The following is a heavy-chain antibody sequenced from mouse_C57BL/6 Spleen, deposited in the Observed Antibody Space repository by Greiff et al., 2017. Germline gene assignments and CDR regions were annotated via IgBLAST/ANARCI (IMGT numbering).Heavy chain of an antibody. Sequence: VQLKESGPGLVKPSQSLSLTCSVTGYSITSGYYWNWIRQFPGNKLEWMGYISYDGSNNYNPSLKNRISITRDTSKNQFFLKLNSVTTEDTATYYCAKAAPSGYRDYWGQGTTLTVSS. D-gene: IGHD2-2*01. V-gene: IGHV3-6*01. CDR2: ISYDGSN. CDR3: AKAAPSGYRDY. CDR1: GYSITSGYY. J-gene: IGHJ2*01.